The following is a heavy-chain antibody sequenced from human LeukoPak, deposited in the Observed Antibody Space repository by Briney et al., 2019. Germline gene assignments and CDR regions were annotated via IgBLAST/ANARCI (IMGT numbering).Heavy chain of an antibody. D-gene: IGHD6-6*01. J-gene: IGHJ6*02. CDR1: GYTFTGYY. V-gene: IGHV1-2*04. Sequence: ASVKVSFKASGYTFTGYYMHWVRQAPGQGLEWMGWINPNSGGTNYAQKFQGWVTMTRDTSISTAYMELSRLRSDDTAVYYCAKDGPIAARHRDYYYYGMDVWGQGTTVTVSS. CDR3: AKDGPIAARHRDYYYYGMDV. CDR2: INPNSGGT.